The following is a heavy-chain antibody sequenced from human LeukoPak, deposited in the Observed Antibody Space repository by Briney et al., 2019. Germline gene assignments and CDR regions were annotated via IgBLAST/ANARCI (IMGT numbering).Heavy chain of an antibody. CDR3: ARGYYDSSGYYY. CDR2: INPNSGGT. Sequence: ASVKVSCKASGYTFTGYYMHWVRQAPGQGLEWMGRINPNSGGTNYAQKFQGRVTMTRDTSISTAYMELSRLRSDDTAVYYYARGYYDSSGYYYWGQGTLVTVSS. V-gene: IGHV1-2*06. D-gene: IGHD3-22*01. CDR1: GYTFTGYY. J-gene: IGHJ4*02.